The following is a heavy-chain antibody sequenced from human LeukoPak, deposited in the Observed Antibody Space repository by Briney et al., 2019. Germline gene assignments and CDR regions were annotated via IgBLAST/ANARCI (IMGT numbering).Heavy chain of an antibody. CDR1: GYTFTSYG. D-gene: IGHD3-22*01. Sequence: GASVKVSCKASGYTFTSYGISWVRQAPGQGLEWMGWISADNGNTNYAQKFQGRVTITTDTSTSTAYMELRSLRSEDTAVYYCARAAGIVEPYYFDFWGQGTLVTVSS. CDR3: ARAAGIVEPYYFDF. CDR2: ISADNGNT. J-gene: IGHJ4*02. V-gene: IGHV1-18*01.